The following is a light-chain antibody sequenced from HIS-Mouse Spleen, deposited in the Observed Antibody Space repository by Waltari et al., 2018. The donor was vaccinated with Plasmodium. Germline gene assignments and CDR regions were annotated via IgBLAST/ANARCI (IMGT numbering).Light chain of an antibody. V-gene: IGLV2-8*01. CDR3: SSYAGSNNLV. Sequence: QSALTQPPSASGSPGQSVTIPCTGTSGDVGGYNYVSWYQQHPGKAPKLMIYEVSKRPSGVPDRFSGSKSGNTASLTVSGLQAEDEADYYCSSYAGSNNLVFGGGTKLTVL. J-gene: IGLJ2*01. CDR2: EVS. CDR1: SGDVGGYNY.